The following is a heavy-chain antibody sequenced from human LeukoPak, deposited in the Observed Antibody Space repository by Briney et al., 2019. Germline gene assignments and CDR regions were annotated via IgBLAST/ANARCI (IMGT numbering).Heavy chain of an antibody. Sequence: GGSLRLSCEVSEFTFSNYYTAWVRQAPGKGLEWVSAISSNGVSTTYADSARGRFTISKDNSKNTLFLEMNSLRVEDTAIYFCAKGQISFWYFDLWGRGTPVSVSS. D-gene: IGHD2/OR15-2a*01. CDR1: EFTFSNYY. V-gene: IGHV3-23*01. J-gene: IGHJ2*01. CDR3: AKGQISFWYFDL. CDR2: ISSNGVST.